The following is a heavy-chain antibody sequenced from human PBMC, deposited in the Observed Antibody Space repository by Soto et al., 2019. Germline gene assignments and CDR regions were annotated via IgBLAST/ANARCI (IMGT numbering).Heavy chain of an antibody. CDR1: GFTVSSNY. CDR3: ARDPGNIAAAQDY. CDR2: IYSGGST. Sequence: PGGSLRLSCAASGFTVSSNYMSWVRQAPGKGLEWVSVIYSGGSTYYADSVKGRFTISRDNSKNTLYLQMNSLRAEDTAVYYCARDPGNIAAAQDYWGQGTLVTVSS. J-gene: IGHJ4*02. D-gene: IGHD6-13*01. V-gene: IGHV3-53*01.